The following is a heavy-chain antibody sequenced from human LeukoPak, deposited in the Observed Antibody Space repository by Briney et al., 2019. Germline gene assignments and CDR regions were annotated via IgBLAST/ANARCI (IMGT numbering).Heavy chain of an antibody. CDR3: AKILRGVMAFDY. J-gene: IGHJ4*02. CDR2: ISGSGGST. V-gene: IGHV3-23*01. D-gene: IGHD3-10*01. CDR1: RFTFSSYA. Sequence: GGSLRLSCAASRFTFSSYAMSWVRQAPGKGLEWVSAISGSGGSTYYADSVKGRFTISRDNSKNTLYLQMNSLRAEDTAVYYCAKILRGVMAFDYWGQGTLVTVSS.